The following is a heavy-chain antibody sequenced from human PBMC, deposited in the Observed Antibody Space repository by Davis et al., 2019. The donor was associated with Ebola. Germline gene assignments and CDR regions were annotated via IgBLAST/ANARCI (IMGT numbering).Heavy chain of an antibody. CDR3: ARWSGQDY. CDR2: ISSSSSTI. Sequence: GESLKISCAASGFTFSSYSMNWVRQAPGKGLEWVSYISSSSSTIYYADSVKGRFTISRDNSKNTLYLQMNSLRAEDTAVYYCARWSGQDYWGQGTLVTVSS. CDR1: GFTFSSYS. J-gene: IGHJ4*02. V-gene: IGHV3-48*01.